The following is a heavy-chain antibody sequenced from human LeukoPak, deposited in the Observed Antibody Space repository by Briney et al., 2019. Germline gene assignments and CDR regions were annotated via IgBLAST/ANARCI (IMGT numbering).Heavy chain of an antibody. CDR2: IYYSGST. D-gene: IGHD2-21*02. CDR3: ARVVVVTASPFVDYGMDV. CDR1: GGSISSGGYY. V-gene: IGHV4-31*03. Sequence: SETLSLTCTVSGGSISSGGYYWSWIRQHPGKGLEWIGYIYYSGSTYYNPSLKSRVTISVDTSKNQFSLKLSSVIAADTAVYYCARVVVVTASPFVDYGMDVWGQGTTVTVSS. J-gene: IGHJ6*02.